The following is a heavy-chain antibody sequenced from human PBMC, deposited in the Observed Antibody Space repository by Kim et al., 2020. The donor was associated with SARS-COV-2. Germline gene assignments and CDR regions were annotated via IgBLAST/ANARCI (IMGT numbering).Heavy chain of an antibody. J-gene: IGHJ5*02. D-gene: IGHD3-10*01. Sequence: SSSNWWSWVRQPPGKGLEWIGEIYHSGSTNYNPSLKSRVTISVDKSKNQFSLKLSSVTAADTAVYYCARDGRTFSMVRGVCWFDPWGQGTLAT. CDR2: IYHSGST. CDR3: ARDGRTFSMVRGVCWFDP. CDR1: SSSNW. V-gene: IGHV4-4*02.